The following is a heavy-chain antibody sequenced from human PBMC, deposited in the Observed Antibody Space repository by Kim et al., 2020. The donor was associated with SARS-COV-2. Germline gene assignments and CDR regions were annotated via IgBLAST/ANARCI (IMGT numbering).Heavy chain of an antibody. CDR2: ISYDGSNK. Sequence: GGSLRLSCAASGFTFSSYGMHWVRQAPGKGMEWVAVISYDGSNKYYADAVKGRLTISRDNSKKTPYLQMNSLRAEDTAVYYSTKESGSGSYYAWTYYYYGLDAWGQGTTVTVSS. D-gene: IGHD3-10*01. CDR1: GFTFSSYG. V-gene: IGHV3-30*18. CDR3: TKESGSGSYYAWTYYYYGLDA. J-gene: IGHJ6*02.